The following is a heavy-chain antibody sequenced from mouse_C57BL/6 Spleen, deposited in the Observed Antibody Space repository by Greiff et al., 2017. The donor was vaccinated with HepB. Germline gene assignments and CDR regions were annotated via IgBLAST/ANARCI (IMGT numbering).Heavy chain of an antibody. Sequence: QVQLQQSGAELVKPGASVKLSCKASGYTFTSYWMHWVKQRPGQGLEWIGMIHPNSGSTNYNEKFKSKATLTVDKSSSTAYMQLSSLTSEDSAVYYCARSKEIYDGYLCYWGQGTTLTVSS. V-gene: IGHV1-64*01. CDR3: ARSKEIYDGYLCY. CDR2: IHPNSGST. J-gene: IGHJ2*01. D-gene: IGHD2-3*01. CDR1: GYTFTSYW.